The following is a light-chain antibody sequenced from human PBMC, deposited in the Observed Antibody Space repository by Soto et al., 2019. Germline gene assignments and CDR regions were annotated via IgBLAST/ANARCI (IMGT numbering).Light chain of an antibody. CDR1: QSVLYSSNNKNY. V-gene: IGKV4-1*01. CDR3: QQYYSTPT. J-gene: IGKJ1*01. CDR2: WAS. Sequence: DIVMTQSPDSLAVSLGERATINCKSSQSVLYSSNNKNYLAWYQQKPGQPPKLLIYWASTRESGVPDRFSGSGSGTDFTLTISSLQAEDVAVYYSQQYYSTPTFGQGTKVEIK.